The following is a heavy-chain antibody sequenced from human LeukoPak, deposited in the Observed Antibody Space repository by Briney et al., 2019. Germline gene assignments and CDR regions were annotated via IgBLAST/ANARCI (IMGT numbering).Heavy chain of an antibody. D-gene: IGHD3-10*01. CDR1: GFTFSSYS. CDR2: ISSSSSYI. V-gene: IGHV3-21*01. Sequence: GGSLRLSCAASGFTFSSYSMNWVRQAPGKGLEWVSSISSSSSYIYYADSVKGRFTISRDNAKNSLYLQMNSLRAEDTAVYYCARSPMVRETTPSYFDYWGQGTLVTVSS. CDR3: ARSPMVRETTPSYFDY. J-gene: IGHJ4*02.